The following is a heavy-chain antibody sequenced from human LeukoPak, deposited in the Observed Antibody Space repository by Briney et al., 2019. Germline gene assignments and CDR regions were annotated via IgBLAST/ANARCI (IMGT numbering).Heavy chain of an antibody. D-gene: IGHD3-16*02. Sequence: GGSLRLSCTASGFTFTTYWMHWVRQTPEKGLVWVSRINSDGSITTYADSVKGRFTISRDNAKNTLYLQMNSLRAEDTAVYYCAKGEKTRPFGGVIDYWGQGTLVTVSS. V-gene: IGHV3-74*01. CDR3: AKGEKTRPFGGVIDY. J-gene: IGHJ4*02. CDR1: GFTFTTYW. CDR2: INSDGSIT.